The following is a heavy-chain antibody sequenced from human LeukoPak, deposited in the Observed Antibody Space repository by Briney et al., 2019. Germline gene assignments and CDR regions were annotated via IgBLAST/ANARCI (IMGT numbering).Heavy chain of an antibody. V-gene: IGHV3-9*01. J-gene: IGHJ5*02. Sequence: GRSLRLSCAASGFTFDDYAMHWVRQAPGKGLEWVSGISWNSGSIGYADSVKGRFTISRDNAKISLYLQMNSLRAEDTALYYCAKDTDAGSSWYNWFDPWGQGTLVTVSS. CDR2: ISWNSGSI. CDR1: GFTFDDYA. D-gene: IGHD6-13*01. CDR3: AKDTDAGSSWYNWFDP.